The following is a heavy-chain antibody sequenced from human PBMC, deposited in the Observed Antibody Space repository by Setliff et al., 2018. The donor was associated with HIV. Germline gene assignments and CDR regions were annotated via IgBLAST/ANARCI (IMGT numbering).Heavy chain of an antibody. V-gene: IGHV4-34*01. J-gene: IGHJ4*02. D-gene: IGHD6-13*01. CDR3: ARDGYSSSWYVISGSFDY. Sequence: PSETLSLTCAVYGGSFNGYSWTWIRQPPGKGLEWIGGINHSGSTYYNPSLKSRVTISVDTSKNQFSLKLSSVTAADTAVYYCARDGYSSSWYVISGSFDYWGQGILVTV. CDR2: INHSGST. CDR1: GGSFNGYS.